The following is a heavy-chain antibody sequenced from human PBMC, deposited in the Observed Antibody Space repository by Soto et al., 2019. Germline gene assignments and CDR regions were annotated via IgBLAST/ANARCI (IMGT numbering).Heavy chain of an antibody. CDR1: GGSISSSNW. D-gene: IGHD5-12*01. V-gene: IGHV4-4*02. J-gene: IGHJ3*02. CDR2: IYHSGST. Sequence: QVQLQESGPGLVKPSGTLSLTCAVSGGSISSSNWWSWVRQPPGKGLEWIGEIYHSGSTNYNPSLKSRVPISVDKSKNQFSLKLSSVTAADTAVYYCARGIIVATIGGGAFDIWGQGTMVTVSS. CDR3: ARGIIVATIGGGAFDI.